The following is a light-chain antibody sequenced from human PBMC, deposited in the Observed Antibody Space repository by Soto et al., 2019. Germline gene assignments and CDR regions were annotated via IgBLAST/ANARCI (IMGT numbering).Light chain of an antibody. J-gene: IGLJ2*01. CDR3: QVWDSSSAHFV. V-gene: IGLV3-21*04. CDR1: NIGSKS. CDR2: SDT. Sequence: SYELTQPPSVSVAPGKTARISCGGNNIGSKSVHWYQRKPGQAPVLVIYSDTDLPSGIPERFSGSNSGNTATLTISRVEAGDEADYYCQVWDSSSAHFVFGGGTKVTVL.